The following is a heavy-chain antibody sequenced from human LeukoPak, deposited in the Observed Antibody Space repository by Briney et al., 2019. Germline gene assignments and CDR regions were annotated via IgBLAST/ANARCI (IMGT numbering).Heavy chain of an antibody. J-gene: IGHJ5*01. CDR1: GVSLINFY. V-gene: IGHV4-59*01. CDR3: ASGGTTNNWFVP. CDR2: MSNSGDT. Sequence: SETLSLTSSLSGVSLINFYWRGIRQPPGKGLEWIGFMSNSGDTTYNPSLKSRVTISIDTSNNQVSLNLNSVTAADTAVYYCASGGTTNNWFVPWGQGALVTVSS. D-gene: IGHD1-7*01.